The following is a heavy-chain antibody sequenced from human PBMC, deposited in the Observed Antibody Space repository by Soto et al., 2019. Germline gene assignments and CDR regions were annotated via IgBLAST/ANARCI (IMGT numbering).Heavy chain of an antibody. Sequence: GASVKVSCKASGYTFTSYVISWVRQAPGQGLEWMGWISAYNGNTNYAQKLQGRVTMTTDTSTSTAYMELRSLRSDDTAVYYCARDVPDCSGGSCYAPGFDPRGQGTLVTVSS. CDR1: GYTFTSYV. CDR3: ARDVPDCSGGSCYAPGFDP. D-gene: IGHD2-15*01. V-gene: IGHV1-18*01. CDR2: ISAYNGNT. J-gene: IGHJ5*02.